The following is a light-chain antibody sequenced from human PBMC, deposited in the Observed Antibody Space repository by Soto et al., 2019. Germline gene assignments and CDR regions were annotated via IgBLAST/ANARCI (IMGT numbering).Light chain of an antibody. CDR1: PSVGSD. V-gene: IGKV3D-15*01. Sequence: GERKERSCRARPSVGSDLAWYQQKPGQAPRLVIYDIFTRATVVPTRISGSGSGTEFTLTLRSRHSEDSALSICQHPNSAPLSFPAGTKVAIK. CDR3: QHPNSAPLS. J-gene: IGKJ4*01. CDR2: DIF.